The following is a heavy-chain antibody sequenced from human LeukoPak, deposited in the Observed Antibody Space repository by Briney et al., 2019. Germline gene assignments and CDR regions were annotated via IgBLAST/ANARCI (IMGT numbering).Heavy chain of an antibody. CDR3: AKDLVVVPAAFYYYYGMDV. J-gene: IGHJ6*02. CDR1: GFTFSSYG. D-gene: IGHD2-2*01. CDR2: IPYDGSNK. V-gene: IGHV3-30*18. Sequence: GGSLRLSCAASGFTFSSYGMHWVRQAPGKGLEWVAVIPYDGSNKYYADSVKGRFTISRDNSKNTLYLQMNSLRAEDTAVYYCAKDLVVVPAAFYYYYGMDVWGQGTTVTVSS.